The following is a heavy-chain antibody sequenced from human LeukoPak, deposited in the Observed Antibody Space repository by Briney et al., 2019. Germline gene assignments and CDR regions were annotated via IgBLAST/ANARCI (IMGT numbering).Heavy chain of an antibody. D-gene: IGHD4-17*01. V-gene: IGHV4-31*03. J-gene: IGHJ3*02. CDR3: ARVWYGDYDDAFDI. CDR2: IYYSGST. Sequence: SETLSLTCTVSGGSISSGGYYWSWIRQHPGKGLEWIGYIYYSGSTYYNPSHKSRVTISVDTSKNQLSLKLSSVTAADTAVYYCARVWYGDYDDAFDIWGQGTMVTVSS. CDR1: GGSISSGGYY.